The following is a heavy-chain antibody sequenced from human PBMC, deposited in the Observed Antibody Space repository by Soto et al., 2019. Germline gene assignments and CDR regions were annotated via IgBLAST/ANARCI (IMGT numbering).Heavy chain of an antibody. J-gene: IGHJ4*02. CDR2: IYWDDDK. D-gene: IGHD3-9*01. CDR1: GFSLSTTAMG. V-gene: IGHV2-5*02. CDR3: AHSRKSYYDILTGYNY. Sequence: QITLKESGPTLVKPTQTLTLTCTFSGFSLSTTAMGVAWIRQPPGKALEWLALIYWDDDKRYSPSLKSRLTSTKDTSKNPVVLTMTNMDPVDTATYYCAHSRKSYYDILTGYNYGGQGTLVTVSS.